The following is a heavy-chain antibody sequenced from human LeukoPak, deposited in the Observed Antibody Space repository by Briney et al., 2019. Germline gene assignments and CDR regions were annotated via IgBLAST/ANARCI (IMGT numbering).Heavy chain of an antibody. CDR2: IYHSGST. Sequence: SETLSLTCTVSGYSISSGYYWGWIRQPPGKGLEWIGSIYHSGSTYYNPSLKSRVTISVDTSKNQFSLKLSSVTAADTAVYYCARVGGYYYDSSGPYYYWGQGTLVTVSS. CDR1: GYSISSGYY. J-gene: IGHJ4*02. V-gene: IGHV4-38-2*02. CDR3: ARVGGYYYDSSGPYYY. D-gene: IGHD3-22*01.